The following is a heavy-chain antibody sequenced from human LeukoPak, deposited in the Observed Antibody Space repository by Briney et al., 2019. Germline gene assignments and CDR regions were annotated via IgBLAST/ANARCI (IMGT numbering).Heavy chain of an antibody. CDR2: INTDGSDT. CDR3: ARANYGLDV. J-gene: IGHJ6*02. Sequence: GGSLRLSCAASGFTFSSYWMHWVRQPPGKGLMWVSCINTDGSDTRYADSVKGRFTISRDNAKNTLYLQMNSLRAEDTAVYSCARANYGLDVWGQGTTVTVSS. CDR1: GFTFSSYW. V-gene: IGHV3-74*01.